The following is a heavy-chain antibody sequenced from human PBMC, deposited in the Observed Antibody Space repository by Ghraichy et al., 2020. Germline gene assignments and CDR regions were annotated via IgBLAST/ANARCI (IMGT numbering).Heavy chain of an antibody. V-gene: IGHV3-23*01. D-gene: IGHD6-6*01. CDR3: AKRIGYSSSSAYFDY. J-gene: IGHJ4*02. CDR1: GFTFSSYA. Sequence: GGSLRLSCAASGFTFSSYAMSWVRQAPGKGLEWVSAITDSGGSTYYADSVRGRFTISGDNSKNTLDLQMNSLRAEDTAIYYCAKRIGYSSSSAYFDYWGQGTLVTVSS. CDR2: ITDSGGST.